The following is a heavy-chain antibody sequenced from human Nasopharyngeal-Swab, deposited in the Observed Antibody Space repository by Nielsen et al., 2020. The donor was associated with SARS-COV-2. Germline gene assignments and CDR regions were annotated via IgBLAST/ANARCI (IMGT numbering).Heavy chain of an antibody. CDR3: AREGGYSGYDYDY. J-gene: IGHJ4*02. Sequence: GESLKISCAASGFTFSSCSMNWVRQAPGKGLEWVSSISSSSSYIYYADSVKGRFTISRDNAKNSLYLQMNSLRAEDTAVYYCAREGGYSGYDYDYWGQGTLVTVSS. V-gene: IGHV3-21*01. CDR2: ISSSSSYI. CDR1: GFTFSSCS. D-gene: IGHD5-12*01.